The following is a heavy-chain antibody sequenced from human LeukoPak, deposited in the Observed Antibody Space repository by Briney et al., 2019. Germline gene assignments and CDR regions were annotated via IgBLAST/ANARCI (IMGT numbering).Heavy chain of an antibody. J-gene: IGHJ4*02. D-gene: IGHD1-7*01. Sequence: PETLSLTCTVSGYSISSGYYWGWIRQPPGKGLEWIGSIYHSGSTYYNPSLKSRVTISVDTSKNQFSLKLSSVTAADTAVYYCARVVRNYPDYWGQGTLVTVSS. CDR3: ARVVRNYPDY. CDR2: IYHSGST. V-gene: IGHV4-38-2*02. CDR1: GYSISSGYY.